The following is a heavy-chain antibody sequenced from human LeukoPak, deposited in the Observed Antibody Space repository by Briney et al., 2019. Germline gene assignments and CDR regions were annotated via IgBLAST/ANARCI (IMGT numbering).Heavy chain of an antibody. CDR2: IYYSGST. CDR1: GGSISSSSYY. D-gene: IGHD1-1*01. Sequence: SETLSLTCTVSGGSISSSSYYWGWIRQPPGKGLEWIGSIYYSGSTYYNPSLKSRVTISVDTSKNQFSLKLSSVTAADTAVYYCARKVLERPPWFDPWGQGTLVTVSS. J-gene: IGHJ5*02. V-gene: IGHV4-39*01. CDR3: ARKVLERPPWFDP.